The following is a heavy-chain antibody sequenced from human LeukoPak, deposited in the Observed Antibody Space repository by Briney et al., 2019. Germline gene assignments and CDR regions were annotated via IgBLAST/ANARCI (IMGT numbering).Heavy chain of an antibody. CDR2: ISSSGSTI. CDR3: ARDQRRQLRYFDY. D-gene: IGHD1-1*01. V-gene: IGHV3-11*01. Sequence: GGSLRLSCAASGFTFSDYYMSWIRQAPGKGLEWVSYISSSGSTIYYADSVKGRFTISRDNAKNSLYLLMNSLRAEDTAVYYCARDQRRQLRYFDYWGQGTLVTVSS. CDR1: GFTFSDYY. J-gene: IGHJ4*02.